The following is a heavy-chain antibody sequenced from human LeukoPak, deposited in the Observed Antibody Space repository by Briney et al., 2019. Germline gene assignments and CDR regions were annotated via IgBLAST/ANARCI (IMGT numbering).Heavy chain of an antibody. CDR1: GFTFDDYA. CDR2: ISWNSGSI. CDR3: AKDSGSYPGRGIYFDY. Sequence: PGGSLRLSCAASGFTFDDYAMHWVRQAPGKGLEWVSGISWNSGSIGYADSVKGRFTISRDNAKNSLYLQMNSLRAEDMALYYCAKDSGSYPGRGIYFDYWGQGTLVTVSS. D-gene: IGHD1-26*01. V-gene: IGHV3-9*03. J-gene: IGHJ4*02.